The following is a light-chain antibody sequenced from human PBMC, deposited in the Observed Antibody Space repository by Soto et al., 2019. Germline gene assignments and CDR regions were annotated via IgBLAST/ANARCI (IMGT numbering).Light chain of an antibody. CDR2: AAS. Sequence: IQLTQSPSSLSASVGDRVTITCRASQGISSYLAWYQQKPGKAPKLLIYAASTLQSGVPSRFSGSGSGTDFTLTISSLQHEDFETYYCQQLNSYPITLGQGTRLEIK. CDR1: QGISSY. J-gene: IGKJ5*01. CDR3: QQLNSYPIT. V-gene: IGKV1-9*01.